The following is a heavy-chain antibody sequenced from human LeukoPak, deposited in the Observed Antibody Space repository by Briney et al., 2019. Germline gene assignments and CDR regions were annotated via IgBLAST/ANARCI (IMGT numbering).Heavy chain of an antibody. CDR2: IYHSGTS. J-gene: IGHJ5*01. CDR1: GYSITSGYY. CDR3: ARHEPTGGNWFDS. Sequence: SETLSLTCAVSGYSITSGYYWGWIRQPPGKGLEWIGSIYHSGTSCYNPSLKSRITISVDTSKNHFSLKLTSVTAADTAIYYCARHEPTGGNWFDSWGQGTLVTVSS. D-gene: IGHD4-17*01. V-gene: IGHV4-38-2*01.